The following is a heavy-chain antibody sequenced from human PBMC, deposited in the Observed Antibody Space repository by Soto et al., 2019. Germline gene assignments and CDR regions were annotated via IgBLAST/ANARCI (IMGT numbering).Heavy chain of an antibody. Sequence: GGSLRLSCVVSEFTFNSYEMNWVRQAPGKGLEWVSYISISGSTRYYADPLRGRFTISRDNAKKSLYLQMNSLRAEDTAVYYCATSTVGALRYGMDVWGQGTTVTVSS. CDR3: ATSTVGALRYGMDV. J-gene: IGHJ6*02. D-gene: IGHD1-26*01. CDR2: ISISGSTR. V-gene: IGHV3-48*03. CDR1: EFTFNSYE.